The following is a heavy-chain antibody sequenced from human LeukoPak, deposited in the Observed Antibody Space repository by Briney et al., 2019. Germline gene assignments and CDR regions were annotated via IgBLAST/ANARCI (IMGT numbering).Heavy chain of an antibody. V-gene: IGHV3-53*05. J-gene: IGHJ5*02. D-gene: IGHD3-10*01. Sequence: GGSLRLTCTVSGFTVTTVHMDWFRQAPGKGPEWVTVVYDAGGSAYADSVKGRFTVSRDTSNNMVYLQMNSLTPEDSALYYCARDRAGSRSSWVEFDLRGPGTVVTVSS. CDR2: VYDAGGS. CDR3: ARDRAGSRSSWVEFDL. CDR1: GFTVTTVH.